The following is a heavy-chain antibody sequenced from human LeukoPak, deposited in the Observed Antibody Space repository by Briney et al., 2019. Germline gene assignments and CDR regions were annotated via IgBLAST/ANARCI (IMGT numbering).Heavy chain of an antibody. CDR2: IYSGGGT. CDR1: GFTVSSNY. Sequence: GGSLRLSCAASGFTVSSNYMSWVRQAPGKGLEWVSVIYSGGGTYYADSVQGRFTISRDNSKNTLYLQMSSLRAEDTAVYYCARGSGGYYPEYWGQGTLVTVSS. J-gene: IGHJ4*02. D-gene: IGHD3-10*01. V-gene: IGHV3-53*01. CDR3: ARGSGGYYPEY.